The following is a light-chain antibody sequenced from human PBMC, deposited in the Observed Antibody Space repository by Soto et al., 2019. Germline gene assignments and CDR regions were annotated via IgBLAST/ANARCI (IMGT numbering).Light chain of an antibody. Sequence: EIVLTQSPGTLSLSPGERATLSCRASQSISSSYLAWYQQKPGQAPRLLIYGASTRATGVPARFSGSGSGTDFTLTFSRLEPEDFAVYYCQLYDNSLYTFGQGTKLEIK. CDR2: GAS. V-gene: IGKV3-20*01. J-gene: IGKJ2*01. CDR3: QLYDNSLYT. CDR1: QSISSSY.